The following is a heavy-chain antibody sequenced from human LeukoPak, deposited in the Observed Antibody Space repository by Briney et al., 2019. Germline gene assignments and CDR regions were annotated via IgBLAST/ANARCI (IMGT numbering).Heavy chain of an antibody. CDR3: ARVRADFWSGYYFDY. J-gene: IGHJ4*02. CDR1: GFTFSDYY. CDR2: ISSSGSTI. D-gene: IGHD3-3*01. V-gene: IGHV3-11*04. Sequence: GGSLRLSCAASGFTFSDYYMSWIRQAPGKGLEWVSYISSSGSTIYYADSVKGRFTISRDNAKNSLYLQMNSLRAEDTAVYYCARVRADFWSGYYFDYWGQGTLVTVSS.